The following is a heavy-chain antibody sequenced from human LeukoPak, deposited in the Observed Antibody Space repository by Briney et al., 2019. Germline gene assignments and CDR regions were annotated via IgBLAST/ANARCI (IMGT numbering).Heavy chain of an antibody. Sequence: ETLSLTCAVYGGSFSGYYWSWIRQPPGKGLEWIGEINHSGSTNYNPSLKSRVTISVDTSKNQFSLKLSSVTAADTAVYYCASWKVVVSNGGFDIWGQGTMVTVSS. V-gene: IGHV4-34*01. D-gene: IGHD3-22*01. CDR1: GGSFSGYY. CDR3: ASWKVVVSNGGFDI. CDR2: INHSGST. J-gene: IGHJ3*02.